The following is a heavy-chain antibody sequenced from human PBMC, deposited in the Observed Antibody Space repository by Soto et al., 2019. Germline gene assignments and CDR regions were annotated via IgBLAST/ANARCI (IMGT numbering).Heavy chain of an antibody. CDR1: GYSFTSYW. CDR3: ARTGGTQVAGMYYYYYGMDV. Sequence: GESLKISCKGSGYSFTSYWIGRVRQMPGKGLEWMGMIYPGDSDTRNSPSFQGQVTISADKSISTAYLQWSSLKASDTAMYYCARTGGTQVAGMYYYYYGMDVWGQGTTVTVSS. V-gene: IGHV5-51*01. CDR2: IYPGDSDT. D-gene: IGHD6-19*01. J-gene: IGHJ6*02.